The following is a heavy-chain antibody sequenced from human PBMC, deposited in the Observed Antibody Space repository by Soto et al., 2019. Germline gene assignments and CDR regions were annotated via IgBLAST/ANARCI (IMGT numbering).Heavy chain of an antibody. CDR1: GLIFSDYH. CDR2: IRRKANSYTT. D-gene: IGHD6-19*01. V-gene: IGHV3-72*01. Sequence: EVQLVESVGGLVQPGGSLILSCAASGLIFSDYHMDWVRQAPGKGLEWVGRIRRKANSYTTEYAASVKGRFTISRDDSKNSLYLQMNSLKSEDTAVYYCAMLGGWSGGSSGMDVWGQGTTVTVSS. CDR3: AMLGGWSGGSSGMDV. J-gene: IGHJ6*02.